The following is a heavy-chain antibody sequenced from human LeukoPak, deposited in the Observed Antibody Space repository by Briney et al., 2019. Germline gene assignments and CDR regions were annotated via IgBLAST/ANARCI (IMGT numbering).Heavy chain of an antibody. Sequence: ASVKVSCKASGYTFTGYYMHWVRQAPGQGLEWMGWISAYNGNTNYAQKLQGRVTMTTDTSTSTAYMELRSLRSDDTAVYYCARVPAAMNYYYYYMDVWGKGTTVTVSS. CDR2: ISAYNGNT. V-gene: IGHV1-18*04. D-gene: IGHD2-2*01. CDR3: ARVPAAMNYYYYYMDV. CDR1: GYTFTGYY. J-gene: IGHJ6*03.